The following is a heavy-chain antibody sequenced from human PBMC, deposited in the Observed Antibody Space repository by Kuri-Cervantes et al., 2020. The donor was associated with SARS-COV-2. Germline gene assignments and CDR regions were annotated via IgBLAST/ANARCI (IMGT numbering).Heavy chain of an antibody. Sequence: ASVKVSCKASGYTLTSYYMHWVRQAPGQGPEWLGIINPRTGSTTYAQKFQGRVTMTRDASTNTVYMELTTLASDDTAVYYCARENGVIGATDDYFRYWGQGTLVTVSS. V-gene: IGHV1-46*01. CDR1: GYTLTSYY. D-gene: IGHD1-26*01. CDR2: INPRTGST. J-gene: IGHJ4*02. CDR3: ARENGVIGATDDYFRY.